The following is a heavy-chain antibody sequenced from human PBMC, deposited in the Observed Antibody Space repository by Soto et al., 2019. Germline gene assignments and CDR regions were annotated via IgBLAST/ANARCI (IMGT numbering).Heavy chain of an antibody. CDR2: IGPYTGNT. Sequence: QVQLVQSGDEVKKPGASVKVSCKASGYIFVNYGIAWVRQAPGQGLEWMGWIGPYTGNTHSATKVQGRLTMTTDTSTSTAYMDLGSLTSDDTAVYYCVMVDNYVPPTPQDVWGQGTTVTVSS. D-gene: IGHD3-16*01. CDR1: GYIFVNYG. CDR3: VMVDNYVPPTPQDV. V-gene: IGHV1-18*01. J-gene: IGHJ6*02.